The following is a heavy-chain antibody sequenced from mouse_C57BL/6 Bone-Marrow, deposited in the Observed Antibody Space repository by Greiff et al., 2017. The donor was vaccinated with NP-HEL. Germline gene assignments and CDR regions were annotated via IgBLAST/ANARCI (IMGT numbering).Heavy chain of an antibody. CDR3: ARHYGYDYYAMDY. CDR1: GYTFTNYW. V-gene: IGHV1-63*01. D-gene: IGHD2-2*01. Sequence: QVQLQQSGAELVRPGTSVKMSCKASGYTFTNYWIGWAKQRPGHGLEWIGDIYPGGGYTNYNEKFKGKATLTADKSSSTAYMQFSSLTSEDSAIYYCARHYGYDYYAMDYWGQGTSVTVSS. J-gene: IGHJ4*01. CDR2: IYPGGGYT.